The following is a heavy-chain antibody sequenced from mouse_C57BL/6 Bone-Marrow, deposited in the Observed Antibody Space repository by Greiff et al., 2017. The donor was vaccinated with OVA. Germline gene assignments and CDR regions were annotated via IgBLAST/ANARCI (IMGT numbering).Heavy chain of an antibody. V-gene: IGHV5-4*03. CDR1: GFTFSSYA. J-gene: IGHJ3*01. CDR2: ISDGGSYT. CDR3: ARGGYYSWFAY. Sequence: EVKLMESGGGLVKPGGSLKLSCAASGFTFSSYAMSWVRQTPEKRLEWVATISDGGSYTYYPDNVKGRVTISIDNAKNNLYLQMSHLKSEDTAMYYCARGGYYSWFAYGGRGTLATVSA. D-gene: IGHD2-3*01.